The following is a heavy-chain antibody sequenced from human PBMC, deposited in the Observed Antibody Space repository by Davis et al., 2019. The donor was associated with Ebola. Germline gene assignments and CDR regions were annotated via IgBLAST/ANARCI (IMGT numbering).Heavy chain of an antibody. CDR2: INPNSGGT. Sequence: ASVKVSCKASGYTFTGYYMHWVRQAPGQGLEWMGWINPNSGGTNYAQKFQGRVTMTRDTSISTAYMELRSLRSEDTAVYYCARGWGLEPQEHYFAYWGQGTLVTVSS. CDR1: GYTFTGYY. D-gene: IGHD1-1*01. J-gene: IGHJ4*02. V-gene: IGHV1-2*02. CDR3: ARGWGLEPQEHYFAY.